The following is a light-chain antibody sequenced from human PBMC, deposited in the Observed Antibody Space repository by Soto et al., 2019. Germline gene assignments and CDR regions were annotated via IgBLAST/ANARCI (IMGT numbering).Light chain of an antibody. CDR3: QQYGSSPLVT. CDR2: GAS. CDR1: QSVSRSY. V-gene: IGKV3-20*01. Sequence: EIVLTQSPGTLSLSPGERATLSCRASQSVSRSYLAWYQQKPGQAPRLLIYGASSRATGIPDRFSGSGSGTDFTLTISRQEPQEFAVYYCQQYGSSPLVTFGQGTRLEMK. J-gene: IGKJ5*01.